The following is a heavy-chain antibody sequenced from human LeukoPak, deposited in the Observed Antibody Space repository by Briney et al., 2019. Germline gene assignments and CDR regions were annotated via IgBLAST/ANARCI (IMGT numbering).Heavy chain of an antibody. CDR3: ARDRPGPTHEYSFDY. Sequence: GGSLRLSCAASGFSFSTYNMNWVRQAPGNGLEWVSYISSSSSTICYADSVKGRFTISRDNVKNSLYLQMNSLRAGDTAVYYCARDRPGPTHEYSFDYWGQGTLVTVSS. J-gene: IGHJ4*02. V-gene: IGHV3-48*01. CDR2: ISSSSSTI. CDR1: GFSFSTYN.